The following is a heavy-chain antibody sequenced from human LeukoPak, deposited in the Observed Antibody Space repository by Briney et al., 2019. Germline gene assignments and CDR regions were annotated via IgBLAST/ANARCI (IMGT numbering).Heavy chain of an antibody. CDR3: ARGSNYDFWSGYYY. CDR1: GFTFDDYG. J-gene: IGHJ4*02. D-gene: IGHD3-3*01. V-gene: IGHV3-20*04. Sequence: GGSLRLSCAASGFTFDDYGMSWVRQAPGKGLEWVSGINWNGGSTGYADSVKGRFTISRDNAKNSLYLQMNSLRAEDTALYYCARGSNYDFWSGYYYWGQGTLVTVSS. CDR2: INWNGGST.